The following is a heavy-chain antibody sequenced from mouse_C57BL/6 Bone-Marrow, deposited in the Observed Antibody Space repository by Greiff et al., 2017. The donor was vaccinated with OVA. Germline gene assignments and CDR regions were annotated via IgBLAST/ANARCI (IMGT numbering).Heavy chain of an antibody. CDR3: GSFYDYYFDY. J-gene: IGHJ2*01. CDR1: GYTFTSYW. V-gene: IGHV1-55*01. CDR2: IYPGSGST. Sequence: QVQLQQSGAELVTPGASVKMSCKASGYTFTSYWLTWVKQRPGQGLEWIGAIYPGSGSTNYNEKFKSKATLTVDTSSITAYMQLSSLTSEDSAVYYCGSFYDYYFDYWGQGTTLTVSS. D-gene: IGHD2-3*01.